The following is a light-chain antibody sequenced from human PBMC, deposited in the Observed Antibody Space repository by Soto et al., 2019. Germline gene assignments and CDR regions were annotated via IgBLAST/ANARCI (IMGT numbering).Light chain of an antibody. Sequence: EIVLTQSPCTLSLSPGERATLSCRASQSVSSSYLAWYQQKPGQAPRLLIYGASSRATGIPDRFSGSGSGTDFTLTISRLEPEDFAVYYVQQYGSSPFGQGTKVEIK. J-gene: IGKJ1*01. CDR1: QSVSSSY. CDR2: GAS. V-gene: IGKV3-20*01. CDR3: QQYGSSP.